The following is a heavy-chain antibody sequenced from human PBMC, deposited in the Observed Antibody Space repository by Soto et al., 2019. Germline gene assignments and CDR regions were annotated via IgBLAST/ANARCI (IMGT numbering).Heavy chain of an antibody. Sequence: GASVKVSCKASGGTFSSYAISWVRQAPGQGLEWMGGIIPIFGTANYAQKFQGRVTITADESTSTAYMELSSLRSEDTAVYYCARPTGTTLIFDYWGQGTLVTVS. V-gene: IGHV1-69*13. CDR3: ARPTGTTLIFDY. CDR1: GGTFSSYA. D-gene: IGHD1-1*01. CDR2: IIPIFGTA. J-gene: IGHJ4*02.